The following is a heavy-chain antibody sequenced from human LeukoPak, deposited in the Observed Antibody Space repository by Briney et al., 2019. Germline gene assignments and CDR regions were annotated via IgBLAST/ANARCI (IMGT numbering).Heavy chain of an antibody. CDR2: ISAYNGNT. CDR1: GYTFTSYG. J-gene: IGHJ4*02. CDR3: ARDTAMVTAFDY. Sequence: ASVKVSCKAPGYTFTSYGISWVRQAPGQGLEWMGWISAYNGNTNYAQKLQGRVTMTTDTSTSTAYMELRSLRSDDTAVYYCARDTAMVTAFDYWGQGTLVTVSS. V-gene: IGHV1-18*01. D-gene: IGHD5-18*01.